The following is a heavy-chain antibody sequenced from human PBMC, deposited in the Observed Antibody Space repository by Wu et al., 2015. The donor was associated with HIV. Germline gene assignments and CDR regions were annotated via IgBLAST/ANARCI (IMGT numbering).Heavy chain of an antibody. D-gene: IGHD3-10*01. Sequence: QVQLVQSGAEIKKPGSSVKVSCKASRDTFKRFAITWVRQAPGQGLEYMGKITPVLGSTVYTQKFQDRVTITADESTSTSYMELSSLTSEDTAVYYCAREVGAMLANWFDPWGQGTQVIVSS. CDR2: ITPVLGST. J-gene: IGHJ5*02. V-gene: IGHV1-69*11. CDR3: AREVGAMLANWFDP. CDR1: RDTFKRFA.